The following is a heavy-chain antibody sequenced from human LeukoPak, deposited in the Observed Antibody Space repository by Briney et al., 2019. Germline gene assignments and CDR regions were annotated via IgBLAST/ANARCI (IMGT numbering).Heavy chain of an antibody. Sequence: QAGGSLRLSCAASGFAFNTYAMHWVRQGPGKGLEWVAVISFDGNTIHYADSVKGRFTISRDNSKNTLFLQMDSLRAEDTAVYYCARSGGLQKFDWWGQGTLVPVSS. D-gene: IGHD4-11*01. CDR1: GFAFNTYA. J-gene: IGHJ4*02. CDR3: ARSGGLQKFDW. CDR2: ISFDGNTI. V-gene: IGHV3-30-3*01.